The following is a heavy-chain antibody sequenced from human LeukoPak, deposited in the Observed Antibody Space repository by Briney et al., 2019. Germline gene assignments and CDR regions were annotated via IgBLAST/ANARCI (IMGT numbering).Heavy chain of an antibody. V-gene: IGHV1-18*01. CDR1: GYTFTHHG. CDR2: ISCYNGDT. Sequence: ASVKVSCKASGYTFTHHGISWVRQAPGQGLEWMGWISCYNGDTIYAQNVQGRVTMTTDASTRTAYIELRNLRSDDTAMYYCARDLSNSSGYHAHFDSWGQGTLVTVSS. D-gene: IGHD3-22*01. CDR3: ARDLSNSSGYHAHFDS. J-gene: IGHJ4*02.